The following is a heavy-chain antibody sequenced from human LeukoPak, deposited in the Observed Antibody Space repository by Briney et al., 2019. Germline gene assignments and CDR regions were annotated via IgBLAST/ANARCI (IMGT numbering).Heavy chain of an antibody. CDR1: GFTFSSYD. CDR2: ISGSGGST. J-gene: IGHJ4*02. D-gene: IGHD5-24*01. V-gene: IGHV3-23*01. Sequence: GGSLRLSCAASGFTFSSYDMTWVRQAPGRGLEWVSAISGSGGSTCYADSVKGRFTISRDNSKNTLYLQMNSLRAEDTAVYYCAREMATIPLFDYWGQGTLVTVSS. CDR3: AREMATIPLFDY.